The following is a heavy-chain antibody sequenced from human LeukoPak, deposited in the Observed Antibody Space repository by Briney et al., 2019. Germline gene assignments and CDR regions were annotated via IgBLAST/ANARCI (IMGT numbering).Heavy chain of an antibody. CDR1: GFTFSSYW. CDR2: IRQYGSEK. J-gene: IGHJ3*02. Sequence: PGGSLRLSCAASGFTFSSYWMSWVRQTPGKGLEWVANIRQYGSEKYYVDYVKGRFTISKDNAKNSLYLQMNSLRAEDTAVYYCARDRHYYGSSGYSIDPFDIWGQGTMVTVS. CDR3: ARDRHYYGSSGYSIDPFDI. D-gene: IGHD3-22*01. V-gene: IGHV3-7*05.